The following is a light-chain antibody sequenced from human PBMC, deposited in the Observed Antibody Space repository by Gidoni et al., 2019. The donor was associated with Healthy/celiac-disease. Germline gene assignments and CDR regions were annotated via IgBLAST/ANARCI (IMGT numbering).Light chain of an antibody. CDR3: LQDYTYPWT. J-gene: IGKJ1*01. Sequence: AIQISQSPSSLSASLVDRVTIPCRASQGIRNDLGWYQQKPGKAPKLLIYAASSLQSGVPSRFSGSGSGTDFTLTISSLQPEDFATYYCLQDYTYPWTFGQGTKVEIK. V-gene: IGKV1-6*01. CDR1: QGIRND. CDR2: AAS.